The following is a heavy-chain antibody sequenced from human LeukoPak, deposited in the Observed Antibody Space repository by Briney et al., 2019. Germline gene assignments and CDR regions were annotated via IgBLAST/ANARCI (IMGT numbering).Heavy chain of an antibody. CDR1: GFTFSSYS. D-gene: IGHD4-17*01. J-gene: IGHJ4*02. CDR2: ISSSSSYI. V-gene: IGHV3-21*01. Sequence: PGGSLRLSCAASGFTFSSYSMNWVRQAPGKGLEWVSSISSSSSYIYYADSVKGRFTISRDNAKNSLYLQMNSLRAEDTAVYYCARGLAMTTVTPFDYWGQGTLVTVSS. CDR3: ARGLAMTTVTPFDY.